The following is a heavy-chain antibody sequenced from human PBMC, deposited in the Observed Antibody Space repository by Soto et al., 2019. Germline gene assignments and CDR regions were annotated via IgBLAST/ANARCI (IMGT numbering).Heavy chain of an antibody. J-gene: IGHJ4*02. CDR2: LQTDGSHP. D-gene: IGHD2-21*02. Sequence: EVQLVESGGGLVQPGGSLRLSCVASGFKVDYYWMHWVRQSPGGGLMWISRLQTDGSHPAYADSVKGRFTISRDNAKNTLYLQMNNLRVEDTAIYYCARGGDPDYWGQGTMVTVSS. CDR3: ARGGDPDY. CDR1: GFKVDYYW. V-gene: IGHV3-74*01.